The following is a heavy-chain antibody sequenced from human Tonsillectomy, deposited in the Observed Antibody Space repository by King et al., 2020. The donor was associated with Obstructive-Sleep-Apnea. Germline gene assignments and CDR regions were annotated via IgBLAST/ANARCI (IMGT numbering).Heavy chain of an antibody. CDR1: GFTFSYAW. CDR3: STEDD. Sequence: VQLVESGGGLVKPGGSLRLSCTASGFTFSYAWMSWVRQAPGKGLEWVGRIKRKTTGGTTDYAAPVKGRFTISRDDSKNTLYLQMSSLKTEDTAVYYCSTEDDWGQGTLVTVSS. CDR2: IKRKTTGGTT. V-gene: IGHV3-15*01. J-gene: IGHJ4*02.